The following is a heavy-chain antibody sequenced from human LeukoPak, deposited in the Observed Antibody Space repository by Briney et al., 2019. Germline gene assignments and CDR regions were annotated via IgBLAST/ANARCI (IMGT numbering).Heavy chain of an antibody. J-gene: IGHJ4*02. CDR1: GFTFSSYA. V-gene: IGHV3-23*01. D-gene: IGHD3-22*01. CDR2: ISGSGGST. CDR3: AKKSVGHYYDCSGYYYVDNPPFDY. Sequence: GGSLRLSCAASGFTFSSYAMSWVRQAPGKGLEWVSAISGSGGSTYYADSVKGRFTISRDNSKNTLYLQMNSLRAEDTAVYYCAKKSVGHYYDCSGYYYVDNPPFDYWGQGTLVTVSS.